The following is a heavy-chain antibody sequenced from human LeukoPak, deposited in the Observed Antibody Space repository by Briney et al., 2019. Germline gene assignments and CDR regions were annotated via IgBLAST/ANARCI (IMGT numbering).Heavy chain of an antibody. CDR3: AKDYSVHWYFDL. D-gene: IGHD2-21*01. J-gene: IGHJ2*01. CDR1: GFTFSSYA. Sequence: GGSLRLSCAASGFTFSSYAMSWVREAPGKGLEWVSAISGSGGSTYYADSVKGRFTISRDNSKNTLYLQMNSLRAEDTAVYYCAKDYSVHWYFDLWGRGTLVTVSS. V-gene: IGHV3-23*01. CDR2: ISGSGGST.